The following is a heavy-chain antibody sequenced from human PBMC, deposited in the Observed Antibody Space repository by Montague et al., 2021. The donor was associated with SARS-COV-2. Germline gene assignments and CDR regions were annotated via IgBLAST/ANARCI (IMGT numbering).Heavy chain of an antibody. V-gene: IGHV4-39*07. CDR2: IHSSGST. CDR1: GGSISSGSYY. CDR3: ARSTFYSSGWWDNWYFDL. Sequence: SETLSLTCTVAGGSISSGSYYWGWIRQPPGKGLEWIGNIHSSGSTYYKSRVTISVDTSKNQFSLKVTSVTAADTAVYYCARSTFYSSGWWDNWYFDLWGRGTLVTVSS. J-gene: IGHJ2*01. D-gene: IGHD6-19*01.